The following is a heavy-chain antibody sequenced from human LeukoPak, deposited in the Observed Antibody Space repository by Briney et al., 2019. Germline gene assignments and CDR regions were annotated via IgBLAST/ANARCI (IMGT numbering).Heavy chain of an antibody. CDR2: IYSSGST. D-gene: IGHD1-14*01. Sequence: SQTLSLPFTVSGGSISSGSYYWSWIRPPAGKGLEWIGHIYSSGSTNYNPSLKSRVTISVDTSKNQFSLKLSSVTAADTAVYYCARVAMAPRTPQTPYGAMDVWGQGTTVTVSS. J-gene: IGHJ6*02. CDR1: GGSISSGSYY. V-gene: IGHV4-61*09. CDR3: ARVAMAPRTPQTPYGAMDV.